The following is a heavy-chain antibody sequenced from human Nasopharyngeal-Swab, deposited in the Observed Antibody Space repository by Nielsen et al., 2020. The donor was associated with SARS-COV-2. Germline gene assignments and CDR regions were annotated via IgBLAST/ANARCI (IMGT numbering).Heavy chain of an antibody. CDR3: ARSPQQWLVRQGIQAVPSYYMDV. V-gene: IGHV3-74*01. CDR1: GFTFSSYW. D-gene: IGHD6-19*01. J-gene: IGHJ6*03. CDR2: INSDGSST. Sequence: GGSLRLSCAASGFTFSSYWMHWVRQAPGKGLVWVSRINSDGSSTSYADSVKGRFTISRDNAKNTLYLQMNSLRAEDTAVYYCARSPQQWLVRQGIQAVPSYYMDVWGKGTTVTVSS.